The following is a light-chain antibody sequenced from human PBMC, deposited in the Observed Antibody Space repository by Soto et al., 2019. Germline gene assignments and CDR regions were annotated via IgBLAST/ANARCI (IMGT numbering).Light chain of an antibody. CDR3: ETWGSNTRV. V-gene: IGLV4-60*02. J-gene: IGLJ3*02. CDR2: LEGSGSY. Sequence: QSALTQSSSASASLGSSVKLTCTLSSGHSRNSIAWHQQQPRKAPRYLMNLEGSGSYNKGSGVPDRFSGSSSGADRYLTISNLQFEDEADYYCETWGSNTRVFGGGTKLTVL. CDR1: SGHSRNS.